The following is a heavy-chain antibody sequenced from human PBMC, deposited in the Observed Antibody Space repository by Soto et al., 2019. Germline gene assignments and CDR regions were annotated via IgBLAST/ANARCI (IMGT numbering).Heavy chain of an antibody. CDR3: ARDRALYCSSTSCFGNGMDV. D-gene: IGHD2-2*01. CDR2: ISYDGSNK. V-gene: IGHV3-30-3*01. J-gene: IGHJ6*02. CDR1: GFTFSSYA. Sequence: QSGGSLRLSCAASGFTFSSYAMHWVRQAPGKGLEWVAVISYDGSNKYYADSVKGRFTISRDNSKNTLYLQMNSLRAEDTAVYYCARDRALYCSSTSCFGNGMDVWGQGTTVTVSS.